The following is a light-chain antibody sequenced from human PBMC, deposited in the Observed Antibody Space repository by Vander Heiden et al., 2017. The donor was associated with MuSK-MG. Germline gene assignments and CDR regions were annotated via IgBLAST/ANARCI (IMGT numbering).Light chain of an antibody. CDR2: EVS. V-gene: IGLV2-23*02. CDR1: SSDVESYNL. Sequence: QSALTQPASVSGSPGQSITIPCSGTSSDVESYNLFPWYQQHPGKAPNVMIYEVSERPSGVADRFSGSKSGKMASLTISGLQAEDEADYYCCSHAGGSTWVFGGGTKLTVL. J-gene: IGLJ3*02. CDR3: CSHAGGSTWV.